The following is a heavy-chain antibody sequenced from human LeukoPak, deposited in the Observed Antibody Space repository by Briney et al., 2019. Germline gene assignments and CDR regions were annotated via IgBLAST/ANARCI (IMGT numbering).Heavy chain of an antibody. Sequence: GGSLRLSCAASGFTFSSYWMHWVRQAPGKGLVWVSRINTDGSSTSYADSVKGRFTISRDNAKNTLYLQMNSLRAEDTAVYYCARERHDYGDFYWGQGTLVTVSS. CDR2: INTDGSST. CDR3: ARERHDYGDFY. V-gene: IGHV3-74*01. J-gene: IGHJ4*02. D-gene: IGHD4-17*01. CDR1: GFTFSSYW.